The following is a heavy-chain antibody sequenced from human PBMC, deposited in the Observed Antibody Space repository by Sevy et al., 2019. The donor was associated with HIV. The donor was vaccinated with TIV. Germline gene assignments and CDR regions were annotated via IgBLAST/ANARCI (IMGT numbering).Heavy chain of an antibody. D-gene: IGHD2-2*01. J-gene: IGHJ6*02. CDR2: ISGSGGST. CDR1: GFTFSSYA. V-gene: IGHV3-23*01. CDR3: GLVPAADPHYYGMDV. Sequence: GGSLRLSCAASGFTFSSYAMSWVRQAPGKGLEWVSAISGSGGSTYYADSVKGRFTISRDNSKNTLYLQMNSLKAEDTAVYYWGLVPAADPHYYGMDVWGQGTTVTVSS.